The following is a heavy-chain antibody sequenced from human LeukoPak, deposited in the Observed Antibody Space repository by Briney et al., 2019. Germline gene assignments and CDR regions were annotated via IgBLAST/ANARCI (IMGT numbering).Heavy chain of an antibody. CDR1: GFPFSSYW. CDR2: IKEDGSEK. CDR3: ARHSSSWYDYYYYMDV. J-gene: IGHJ6*03. D-gene: IGHD6-13*01. Sequence: PGGSLRLSCAASGFPFSSYWMSWVRQAPGKGLEWVANIKEDGSEKYYVDSVKGRFTISRDNAKNSLYLQMNSLRAEDTAVYYCARHSSSWYDYYYYMDVWGKGTTVTVSS. V-gene: IGHV3-7*01.